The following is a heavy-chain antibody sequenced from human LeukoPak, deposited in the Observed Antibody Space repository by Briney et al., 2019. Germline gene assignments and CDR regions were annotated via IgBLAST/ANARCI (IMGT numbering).Heavy chain of an antibody. D-gene: IGHD4-17*01. CDR3: AKDIYGDYGGLDY. Sequence: GGSLRLSCAASGFSFSSNAMRWVRQAPGKGLEWVSAIFNSGGSTHNADSVKGRFIISRDNSKNMLYLQMNSLRAEDTALYYCAKDIYGDYGGLDYWGQGTLVTVSS. J-gene: IGHJ4*02. CDR1: GFSFSSNA. V-gene: IGHV3-23*01. CDR2: IFNSGGST.